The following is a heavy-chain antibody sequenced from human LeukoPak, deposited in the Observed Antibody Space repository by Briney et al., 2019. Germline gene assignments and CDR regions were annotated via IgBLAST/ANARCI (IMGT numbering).Heavy chain of an antibody. CDR1: GFTVSSNY. J-gene: IGHJ4*02. CDR2: IYSGGST. CDR3: ATSFGSGEKYYFDY. Sequence: GGSLRLSCAASGFTVSSNYMSWVRQAPGKGLEWVSVIYSGGSTYYADSVKGRFTISRDNSKNTLYFQMNSLRAEDTAVYYCATSFGSGEKYYFDYWGQGTLVTVSS. D-gene: IGHD3-3*01. V-gene: IGHV3-66*02.